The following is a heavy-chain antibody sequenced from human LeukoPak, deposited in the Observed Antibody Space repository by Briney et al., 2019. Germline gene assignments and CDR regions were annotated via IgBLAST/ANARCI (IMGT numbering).Heavy chain of an antibody. D-gene: IGHD6-19*01. CDR2: IFHSGST. J-gene: IGHJ3*01. Sequence: SETQSLTCTVSGYSLTSGYYWGWIRQPPGKGLEWIASIFHSGSTFYNPSVKSRVTISADTSKNQFSLTLRSVTAADTAVYYCARETEKQWQYWGQGTMATVSS. CDR3: ARETEKQWQY. V-gene: IGHV4-38-2*02. CDR1: GYSLTSGYY.